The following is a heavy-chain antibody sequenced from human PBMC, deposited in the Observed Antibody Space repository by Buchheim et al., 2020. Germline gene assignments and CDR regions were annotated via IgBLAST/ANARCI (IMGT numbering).Heavy chain of an antibody. CDR3: ARDHAELTGTAEY. J-gene: IGHJ4*02. CDR1: GFIFSSYA. CDR2: ISGVSITT. Sequence: EVQLLESGGGLVQPGESLRLSCAAPGFIFSSYAMSWVRQAPGKGLEWVSAISGVSITTYYADSVKGRFTISSDDSKSTLYLQMNSLRAEDTAVYYCARDHAELTGTAEYWGQGTL. V-gene: IGHV3-23*01. D-gene: IGHD1/OR15-1a*01.